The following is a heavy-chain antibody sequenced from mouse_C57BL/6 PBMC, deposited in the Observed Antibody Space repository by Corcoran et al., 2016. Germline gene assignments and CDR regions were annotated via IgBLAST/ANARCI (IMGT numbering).Heavy chain of an antibody. Sequence: EVQLQQSGPELVKPGASVKISCKASGYTFTDYYMNWVKQSHGKSLEWIGDINPNNGGTSYNQKFKGKATLTVDKSSSTAYMELRSLTSEDSAVYYCAQATVVSPMDYWGQGTSVTVSS. D-gene: IGHD1-1*01. CDR1: GYTFTDYY. V-gene: IGHV1-26*01. J-gene: IGHJ4*01. CDR2: INPNNGGT. CDR3: AQATVVSPMDY.